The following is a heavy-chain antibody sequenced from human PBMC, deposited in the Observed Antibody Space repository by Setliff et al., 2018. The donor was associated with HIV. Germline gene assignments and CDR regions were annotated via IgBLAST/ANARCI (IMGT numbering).Heavy chain of an antibody. Sequence: AASVKVSCKASGGTFNTHAFSWVRQAPGQGLEWMGGIIPVRGLANYARNFQGRVIITADTSTNTAYLEVVSLRSEDTAIYYCARHYFDSNSYYRPPFDSWGQGTPVTVSS. CDR2: IIPVRGLA. V-gene: IGHV1-69*10. CDR1: GGTFNTHA. D-gene: IGHD3-22*01. CDR3: ARHYFDSNSYYRPPFDS. J-gene: IGHJ5*01.